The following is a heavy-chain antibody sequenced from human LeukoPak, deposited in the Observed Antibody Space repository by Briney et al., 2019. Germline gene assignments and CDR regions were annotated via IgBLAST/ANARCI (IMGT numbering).Heavy chain of an antibody. Sequence: LISGDGCITYYADSVKGRFTISRDNRKNSLYLQMNSLRTEDTALYYCAKGPGSNYYMDVWGKGTTVTVSS. V-gene: IGHV3-43*02. CDR3: AKGPGSNYYMDV. J-gene: IGHJ6*03. CDR2: ISGDGCIT. D-gene: IGHD3-10*01.